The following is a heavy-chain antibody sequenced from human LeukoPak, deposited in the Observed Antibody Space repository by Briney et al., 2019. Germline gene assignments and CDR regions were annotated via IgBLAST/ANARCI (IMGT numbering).Heavy chain of an antibody. CDR1: GYTFTGYY. J-gene: IGHJ4*02. CDR3: ARDSSSGWYHGFDY. CDR2: INPNSGGT. Sequence: ASVKVSCKVSGYTFTGYYMHWVRQAPGQGLEWMGWINPNSGGTNYAQKFQGRVTMTRDTSVSTAYMELSRLRSDDTAVYYCARDSSSGWYHGFDYWGQGTLVTVSS. D-gene: IGHD6-19*01. V-gene: IGHV1-2*02.